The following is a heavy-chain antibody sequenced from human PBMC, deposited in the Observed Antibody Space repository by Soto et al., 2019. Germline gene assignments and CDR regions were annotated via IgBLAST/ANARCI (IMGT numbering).Heavy chain of an antibody. J-gene: IGHJ4*02. CDR1: GFTFSSYA. V-gene: IGHV3-30-3*01. CDR3: AREGGAAAGTQDY. D-gene: IGHD6-13*01. Sequence: QVQLVESGGGVVQPGRSLRLSCAASGFTFSSYAMHWVRQAPGKGLEWVAVISYDGSNKYYADSVKGRFTISRDNSKNTLYLQMNSLRAGDTAVYYCAREGGAAAGTQDYWGQGTLVTVSS. CDR2: ISYDGSNK.